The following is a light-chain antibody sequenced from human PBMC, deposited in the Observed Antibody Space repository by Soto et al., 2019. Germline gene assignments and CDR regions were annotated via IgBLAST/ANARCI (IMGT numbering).Light chain of an antibody. CDR1: QDISKY. J-gene: IGKJ3*01. CDR2: DAS. CDR3: QQYDSVPFN. V-gene: IGKV1-33*01. Sequence: DIKMTQSPSSLSASVGDRVTITCQASQDISKYRNWYQQQPGQAPKLLIYDASNLETGVQSRFSGTGSGAYYTFTISSLHPEDVATYHCQQYDSVPFNFGPGTKVEIK.